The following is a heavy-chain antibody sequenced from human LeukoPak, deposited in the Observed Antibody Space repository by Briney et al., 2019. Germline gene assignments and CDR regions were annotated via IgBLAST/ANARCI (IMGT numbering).Heavy chain of an antibody. CDR2: IKQDGSKK. Sequence: GGSLRLSCAASGFTFSRYWMTWVRQAPGKGPEWVANIKQDGSKKNYVDSVKGRFTISRDNAKNSLYLQMNSLRAEDTAVYYCATPLDYYDSSGYHQGGDWGQGTLVTVSS. V-gene: IGHV3-7*03. CDR3: ATPLDYYDSSGYHQGGD. J-gene: IGHJ4*02. D-gene: IGHD3-22*01. CDR1: GFTFSRYW.